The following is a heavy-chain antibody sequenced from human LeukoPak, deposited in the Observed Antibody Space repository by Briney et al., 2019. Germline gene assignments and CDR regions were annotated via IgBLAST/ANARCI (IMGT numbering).Heavy chain of an antibody. CDR3: ARAKAANFDAFDI. Sequence: GGSLRLSCAASGFTFSDYYMSWIRQAPGKGLGWVSYIRSSGSTIYYADSVKGRFTISRDNAKNSLYLQMNSLRAEDTAVYYCARAKAANFDAFDIWGQGTMVTVSS. D-gene: IGHD6-13*01. CDR1: GFTFSDYY. CDR2: IRSSGSTI. J-gene: IGHJ3*02. V-gene: IGHV3-11*01.